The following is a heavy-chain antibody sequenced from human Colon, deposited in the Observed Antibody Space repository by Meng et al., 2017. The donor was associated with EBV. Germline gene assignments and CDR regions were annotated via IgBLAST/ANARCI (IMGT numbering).Heavy chain of an antibody. D-gene: IGHD5-12*01. CDR2: IYYSGST. CDR3: ARDRGGLGAFDY. J-gene: IGHJ4*02. Sequence: QVQLQAAGPGLGKPSQTLSLTCTVSGGSISSGYYCWSWIRQPPGKGLEWIGYIYYSGSTYYNPSLKSRVTISVDTSKNQFSLKLSSVTAADTAVYYCARDRGGLGAFDYWGQGTLVTVSS. V-gene: IGHV4-30-4*01. CDR1: GGSISSGYYC.